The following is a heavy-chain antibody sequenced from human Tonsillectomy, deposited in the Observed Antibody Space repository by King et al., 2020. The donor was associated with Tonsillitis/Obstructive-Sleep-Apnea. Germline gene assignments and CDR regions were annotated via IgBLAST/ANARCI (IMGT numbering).Heavy chain of an antibody. Sequence: VQLVESGGGVVQPGRSLRLSCASSGFTFSSYGMHWVGHAPGKGLGWVAGIGYEGSKKYYADSVKGRFTISRDNSKNTRYLQMNSLRAEDTAVYYCARDGGSYEDYWGQGTLVTVSS. J-gene: IGHJ4*02. CDR2: IGYEGSKK. CDR3: ARDGGSYEDY. V-gene: IGHV3-33*01. D-gene: IGHD1-26*01. CDR1: GFTFSSYG.